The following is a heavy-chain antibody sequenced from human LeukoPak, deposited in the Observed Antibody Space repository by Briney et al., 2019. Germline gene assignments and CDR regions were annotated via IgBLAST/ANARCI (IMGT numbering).Heavy chain of an antibody. V-gene: IGHV3-43D*03. CDR2: ISWDGGST. Sequence: GGSLRLSCAASGFTFDDYAMDWVRQAPGKGLEWVSLISWDGGSTYYADSVKGRFTISRDNSKNSLYLQMNSLRAEDTAVYYCARPAYCGGNCYYFPDYWGQGTLVTVSS. J-gene: IGHJ4*02. CDR3: ARPAYCGGNCYYFPDY. CDR1: GFTFDDYA. D-gene: IGHD2-21*02.